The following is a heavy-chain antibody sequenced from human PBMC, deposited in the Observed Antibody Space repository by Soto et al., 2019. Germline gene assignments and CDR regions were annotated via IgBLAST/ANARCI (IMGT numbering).Heavy chain of an antibody. Sequence: SETLSLTCTVSGGSISSYYWSWIRQPAGKGLEWIGRIYTSGSTNYNPSLKSRVTMSVDTSTKQFSLRLRSVTAADTAVYYCVRDGTKTLRDWFDPWGQGISVTVS. D-gene: IGHD1-1*01. V-gene: IGHV4-4*07. CDR3: VRDGTKTLRDWFDP. J-gene: IGHJ5*02. CDR2: IYTSGST. CDR1: GGSISSYY.